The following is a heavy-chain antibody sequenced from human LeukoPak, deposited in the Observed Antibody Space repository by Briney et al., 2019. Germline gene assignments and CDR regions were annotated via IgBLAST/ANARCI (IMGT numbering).Heavy chain of an antibody. D-gene: IGHD2-2*01. V-gene: IGHV1-8*01. CDR2: MSPNSGDT. CDR1: GYTFTSYD. J-gene: IGHJ4*02. Sequence: ASVKVSCKASGYTFTSYDFNWVRQATGQRPEWMGWMSPNSGDTGYAQKFQDRVTMTRNTSISTAYMELSSLRSDDTAVYYCAREDIVVVPAATHLYYFDYWGQGTLVTVSS. CDR3: AREDIVVVPAATHLYYFDY.